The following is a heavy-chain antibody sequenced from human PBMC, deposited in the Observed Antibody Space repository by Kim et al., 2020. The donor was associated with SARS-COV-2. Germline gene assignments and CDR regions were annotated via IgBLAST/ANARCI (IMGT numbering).Heavy chain of an antibody. Sequence: GGSLRLSCAASGFSFTNAWMTWVRQAPGKGLEWVGRIKRTSDGGTTDYAAAVKGRFGIVRDDSKDTLYLQMNSLKSEDTALYYCATDRGSRTYDDSAMDSWGQGSLVIVSS. CDR3: ATDRGSRTYDDSAMDS. J-gene: IGHJ4*02. V-gene: IGHV3-15*01. D-gene: IGHD2-2*01. CDR1: GFSFTNAW. CDR2: IKRTSDGGTT.